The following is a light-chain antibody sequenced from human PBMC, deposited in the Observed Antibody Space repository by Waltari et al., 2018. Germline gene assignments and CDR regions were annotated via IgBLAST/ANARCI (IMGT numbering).Light chain of an antibody. Sequence: QSVLTQPPSASETPGQRVTISCSGSNANLGSNFLYWCQQLPGTAPKLPNYRNYQRPSGVPDRCSASMSGTSASLAIDGLRSADEAIYYCASWDDSHYVFGPGTQVTVL. CDR1: NANLGSNF. V-gene: IGLV1-47*01. CDR2: RNY. CDR3: ASWDDSHYV. J-gene: IGLJ1*01.